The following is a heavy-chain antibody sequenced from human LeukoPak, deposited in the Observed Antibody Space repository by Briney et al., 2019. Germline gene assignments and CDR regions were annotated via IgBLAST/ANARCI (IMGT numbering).Heavy chain of an antibody. Sequence: ASVKVSCKASGYTFTSYAMHWVRQAPGQRLEWMGWINAGNGNTKYSQKFQGRVTITRDTSASTAYMELSSLRSEDTAVYYCARDRVLRYFDWLFDYWGQGTLVTVSS. J-gene: IGHJ4*02. V-gene: IGHV1-3*01. D-gene: IGHD3-9*01. CDR1: GYTFTSYA. CDR3: ARDRVLRYFDWLFDY. CDR2: INAGNGNT.